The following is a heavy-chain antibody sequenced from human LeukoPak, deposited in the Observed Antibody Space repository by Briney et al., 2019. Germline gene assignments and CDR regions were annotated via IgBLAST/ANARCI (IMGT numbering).Heavy chain of an antibody. D-gene: IGHD6-13*01. J-gene: IGHJ4*02. CDR3: AKDKASIAAAGTLGYFDY. V-gene: IGHV3-23*01. Sequence: QTGGSLRLSCAASGFTFSSYAMSWVRQAPGKGLEWVSAISGSGGSTYYADSVKGRFTISRDNSKNTLYLQMNSLRAEDTAVYYCAKDKASIAAAGTLGYFDYWGQGTLVTVSS. CDR1: GFTFSSYA. CDR2: ISGSGGST.